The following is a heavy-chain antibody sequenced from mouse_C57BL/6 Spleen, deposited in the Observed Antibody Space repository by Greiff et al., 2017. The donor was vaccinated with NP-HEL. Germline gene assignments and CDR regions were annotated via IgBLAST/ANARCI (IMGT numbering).Heavy chain of an antibody. CDR3: ARWCTAVVDDYAMDY. J-gene: IGHJ4*01. V-gene: IGHV1-78*01. Sequence: LQESDAELVKPGASVKISCKVSGYTFTDHTIHWMKQRPEQGLEWIGYIYPRDGSTKYNEKFKGKATLTADKSSSTAYMQLNSLTSEDSAVYFCARWCTAVVDDYAMDYWGQGTSVTVSS. CDR1: GYTFTDHT. D-gene: IGHD1-1*01. CDR2: IYPRDGST.